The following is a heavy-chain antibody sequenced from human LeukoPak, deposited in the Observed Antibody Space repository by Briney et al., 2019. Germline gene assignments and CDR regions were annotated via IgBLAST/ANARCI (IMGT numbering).Heavy chain of an antibody. Sequence: GESLKISCKGFGYSFTSYWIGWVRQMPGKGLEWMGIIYPGDSDTRYSPSFQGQVTISADKSISTAYLQWSSLKASDTAMYYYARRNYAPYFDYWGQGTLVTVSS. V-gene: IGHV5-51*01. CDR1: GYSFTSYW. CDR2: IYPGDSDT. J-gene: IGHJ4*02. D-gene: IGHD1-7*01. CDR3: ARRNYAPYFDY.